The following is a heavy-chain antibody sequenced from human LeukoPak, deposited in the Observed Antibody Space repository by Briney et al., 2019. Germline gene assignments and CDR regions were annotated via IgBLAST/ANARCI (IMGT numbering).Heavy chain of an antibody. J-gene: IGHJ4*02. CDR3: AKAGATRNFDY. D-gene: IGHD1-26*01. Sequence: PGGSLRLSCVASGFTFSNSNMNWVRQAPGKGLEWVSYISSSSSTIYYADSVKGRFTISRDNSKNTLYLQMNSLRAEDTAVYYCAKAGATRNFDYWGQGTLVTVSS. V-gene: IGHV3-48*01. CDR2: ISSSSSTI. CDR1: GFTFSNSN.